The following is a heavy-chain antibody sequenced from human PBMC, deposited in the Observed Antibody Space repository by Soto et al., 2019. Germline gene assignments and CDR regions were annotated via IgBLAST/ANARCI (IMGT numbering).Heavy chain of an antibody. D-gene: IGHD6-19*01. Sequence: GGSLRLSCAASGFTFSSYAMSWVRQAPGKGLEWVSTISGSGGSTYYADSLKGRFTISRDNSKNTLFLQMSSQRAEDTVVYYCAKEAVSGWYYFDYWGPGTLVTVSS. J-gene: IGHJ4*02. V-gene: IGHV3-23*01. CDR1: GFTFSSYA. CDR2: ISGSGGST. CDR3: AKEAVSGWYYFDY.